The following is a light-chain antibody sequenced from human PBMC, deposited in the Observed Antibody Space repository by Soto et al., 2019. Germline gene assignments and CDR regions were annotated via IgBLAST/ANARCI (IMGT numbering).Light chain of an antibody. Sequence: SYELTQPPSVSVFPGQTASITCSGDKLGDKYACWYQQKPGQSPVLVIYQDSKRPSGIPERFSGSNSGNTATLTISGTQAMDEADYYCQAWDSSTEDVVFGGGTKLTVL. CDR2: QDS. CDR3: QAWDSSTEDVV. CDR1: KLGDKY. V-gene: IGLV3-1*01. J-gene: IGLJ2*01.